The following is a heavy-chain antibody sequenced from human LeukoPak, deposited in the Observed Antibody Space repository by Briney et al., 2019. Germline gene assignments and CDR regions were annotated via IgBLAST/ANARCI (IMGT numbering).Heavy chain of an antibody. CDR3: ARVGSRGWYFDL. CDR2: ISSSSSYI. J-gene: IGHJ2*01. V-gene: IGHV3-21*01. D-gene: IGHD3-10*01. CDR1: GFTFSSYS. Sequence: PGGSLRLSCAASGFTFSSYSMNWVRQAPGKGLEWVSSISSSSSYIYYADPVKGRFTISRDNAKNSLYLQMNSLRAEDTAVYYCARVGSRGWYFDLWGRGTLVTVSS.